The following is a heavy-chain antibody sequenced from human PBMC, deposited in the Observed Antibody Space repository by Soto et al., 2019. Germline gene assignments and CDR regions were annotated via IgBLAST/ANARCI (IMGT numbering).Heavy chain of an antibody. CDR2: ISGGGGST. CDR1: GFTFSSYA. D-gene: IGHD3-9*01. V-gene: IGHV3-23*01. J-gene: IGHJ4*02. CDR3: AKDSGRRYFDWLCDY. Sequence: EVQLLESGGGLVQPGGSLRLSCAASGFTFSSYAMSWVRQAPGKGLEWVSAISGGGGSTYYADSVKGRFTISRDNSKNTLDLQMNSLRAEDTAVYYCAKDSGRRYFDWLCDYWGQGTLVTVSS.